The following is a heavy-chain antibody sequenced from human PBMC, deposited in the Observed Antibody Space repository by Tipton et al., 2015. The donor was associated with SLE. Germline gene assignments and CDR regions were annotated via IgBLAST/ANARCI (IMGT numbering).Heavy chain of an antibody. Sequence: TLSLTCTVSGGSISSSSFYWGWIRQPPGKGLEWIGSIYYSGSTYYNPSLKSRVTISVDTSKNQSSLKLSSVTAADTAVYYCARGPSYASGRNWFDPWGQGTLVTVSS. CDR1: GGSISSSSFY. J-gene: IGHJ5*02. V-gene: IGHV4-39*07. CDR3: ARGPSYASGRNWFDP. CDR2: IYYSGST. D-gene: IGHD3-10*01.